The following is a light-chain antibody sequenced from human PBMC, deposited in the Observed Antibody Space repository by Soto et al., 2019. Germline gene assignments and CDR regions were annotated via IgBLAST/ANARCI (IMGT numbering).Light chain of an antibody. Sequence: EIVLTQSPGTLSLSPGESATLSCRASQSVRSNYLAWYQQKPGQAPRLLIFGASNRATGIPPRISGRGSGTDFTLTISRLEPEDFAVYYCQQYGSSPLTFGGGTKVDIK. V-gene: IGKV3-20*01. CDR3: QQYGSSPLT. CDR2: GAS. J-gene: IGKJ4*01. CDR1: QSVRSNY.